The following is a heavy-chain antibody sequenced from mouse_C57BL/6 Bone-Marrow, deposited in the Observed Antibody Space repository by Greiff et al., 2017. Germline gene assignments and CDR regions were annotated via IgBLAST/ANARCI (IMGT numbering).Heavy chain of an antibody. CDR2: IDPSDSYT. J-gene: IGHJ2*01. Sequence: VQLQQPGAELVMPGASVKLSCKASGYTFTSYWMHWVKQRPGQGLEWIGEIDPSDSYTNYNQKFKGKSTLTVDKSSSSAYMQLSSLTSEDSAVXYGARGDDGYEDYWGQGTTLTVSS. CDR1: GYTFTSYW. V-gene: IGHV1-69*01. CDR3: ARGDDGYEDY. D-gene: IGHD2-3*01.